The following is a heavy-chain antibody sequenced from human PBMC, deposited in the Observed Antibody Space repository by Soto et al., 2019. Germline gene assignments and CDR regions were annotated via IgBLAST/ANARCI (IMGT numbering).Heavy chain of an antibody. CDR3: ARDVVAAPDYYYGMDV. V-gene: IGHV1-18*01. D-gene: IGHD2-15*01. J-gene: IGHJ6*02. CDR1: GYTFTSYG. Sequence: QVQLVQSGAEVKKPGASVKVSCKASGYTFTSYGISWVRQAPGQGLEWMGWISAYNGNTNYAQKLQGRVTMTTDTSTSTAYMELRSLRSDGTAVYYCARDVVAAPDYYYGMDVWGQGTTVTVSS. CDR2: ISAYNGNT.